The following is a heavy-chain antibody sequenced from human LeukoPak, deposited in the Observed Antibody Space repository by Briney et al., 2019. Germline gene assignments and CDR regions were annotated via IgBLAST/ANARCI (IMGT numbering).Heavy chain of an antibody. CDR1: GGIFNSYA. Sequence: ASVKVSCKASGGIFNSYAFSWVREAPGQGLERMGRIIPIIGIRNYEQKFQDRVTITADESTRTIYMDLRGLRSEDTAIYYCARDDYGGRPLEYWGQGTLVTVSS. J-gene: IGHJ4*02. D-gene: IGHD4/OR15-4a*01. CDR3: ARDDYGGRPLEY. V-gene: IGHV1-69*04. CDR2: IIPIIGIR.